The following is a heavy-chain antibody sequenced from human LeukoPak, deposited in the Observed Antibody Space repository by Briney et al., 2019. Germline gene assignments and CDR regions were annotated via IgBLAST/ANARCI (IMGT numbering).Heavy chain of an antibody. J-gene: IGHJ4*02. CDR1: GFTLTNYG. Sequence: GGSLRLSCAASGFTLTNYGMSWVRQAPGKGLEWVSAVSGGGSSTYYADSVKGRFTISRDNSKNTVYLQMNSLRAEDTAVYYCAKEKNSGYYYHFDYWGQGTLVTVSS. CDR2: VSGGGSST. CDR3: AKEKNSGYYYHFDY. D-gene: IGHD3-22*01. V-gene: IGHV3-23*01.